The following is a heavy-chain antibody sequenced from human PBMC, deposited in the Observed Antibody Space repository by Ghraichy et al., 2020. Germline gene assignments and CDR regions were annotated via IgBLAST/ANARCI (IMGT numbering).Heavy chain of an antibody. CDR3: ERATIAVASGGYFDS. D-gene: IGHD6-19*01. CDR1: GGSFSGHY. J-gene: IGHJ4*02. CDR2: INHSGSSS. V-gene: IGHV4-34*01. Sequence: SQTLSLTCAVYGGSFSGHYWTWIRQPPGKRLEWIGEINHSGSSSTYNPSLRSRVTMSVDTSKNHFSLNVSSVTAAATAVYYCERATIAVASGGYFDSWGQGTLVTVSS.